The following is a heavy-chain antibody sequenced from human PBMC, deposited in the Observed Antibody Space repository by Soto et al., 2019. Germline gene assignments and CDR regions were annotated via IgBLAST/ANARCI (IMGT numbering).Heavy chain of an antibody. V-gene: IGHV4-31*03. D-gene: IGHD3-3*01. J-gene: IGHJ5*02. CDR3: ASSRYDFWSGNWFDP. CDR2: IYYSGST. Sequence: SETLSLTCTVSGDSISSGGYYWSWIRQHPGKGLEWIGYIYYSGSTYYSPSLKSRVTISVDTSKNQFSLKLSSVTAADTAVYYCASSRYDFWSGNWFDPWGQGTLVTVSS. CDR1: GDSISSGGYY.